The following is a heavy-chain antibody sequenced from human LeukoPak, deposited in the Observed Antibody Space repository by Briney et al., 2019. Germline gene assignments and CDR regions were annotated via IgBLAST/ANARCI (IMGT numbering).Heavy chain of an antibody. CDR1: GFTFSSYA. Sequence: GGSLRLSCAASGFTFSSYAMSWVRQAPGKGLEWVSVIYSGGSTYYADSVKGRFTISRDNSKNTLYLQMNSLRAEDTAVYYCAREVTTSAFDIWGQGTMVTVSS. D-gene: IGHD4-17*01. J-gene: IGHJ3*02. CDR3: AREVTTSAFDI. V-gene: IGHV3-53*01. CDR2: IYSGGST.